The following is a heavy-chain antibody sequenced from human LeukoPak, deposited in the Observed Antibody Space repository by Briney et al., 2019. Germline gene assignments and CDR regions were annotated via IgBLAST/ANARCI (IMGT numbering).Heavy chain of an antibody. J-gene: IGHJ6*02. V-gene: IGHV3-23*01. Sequence: GGSLRLSCAASGFTFSSYTMSWARQAPGKGLEWVSGISTGGGSTYYADSVKGRFTIFRDNSKNTLYLQMNSLRAEDTAVYYCAKDTVGPDSSGVYGMDVWGQGTTVTVSS. CDR1: GFTFSSYT. D-gene: IGHD3-22*01. CDR2: ISTGGGST. CDR3: AKDTVGPDSSGVYGMDV.